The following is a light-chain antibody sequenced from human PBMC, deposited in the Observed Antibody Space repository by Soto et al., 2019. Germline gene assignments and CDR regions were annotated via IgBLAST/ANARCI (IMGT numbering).Light chain of an antibody. CDR1: QSVGRS. J-gene: IGKJ1*01. Sequence: ETVLTQSPGIMYLSPGERATLSCRASQSVGRSLAWYQQKPGQAPRLLIYGASNRATGIPDRFSGSGSGTDFTLTISRLEPEDFAVYYCQQYGSSGTFGQGTKVDIK. V-gene: IGKV3-20*01. CDR2: GAS. CDR3: QQYGSSGT.